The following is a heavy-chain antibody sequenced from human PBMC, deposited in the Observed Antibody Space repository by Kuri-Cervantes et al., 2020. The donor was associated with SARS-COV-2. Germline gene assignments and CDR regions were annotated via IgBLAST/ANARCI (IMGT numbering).Heavy chain of an antibody. Sequence: GGSLRLSCTASGFSFCYYGMHWVRQAPGKGLEWVAVIWPDGNNKFYSDSVRGRFTISRDNSRSTLYLQMNSLRAEDTGVYYCARESAVHGIPWGYDPWGQGTLVTVSS. CDR3: ARESAVHGIPWGYDP. V-gene: IGHV3-33*08. CDR2: IWPDGNNK. J-gene: IGHJ5*02. CDR1: GFSFCYYG. D-gene: IGHD1-1*01.